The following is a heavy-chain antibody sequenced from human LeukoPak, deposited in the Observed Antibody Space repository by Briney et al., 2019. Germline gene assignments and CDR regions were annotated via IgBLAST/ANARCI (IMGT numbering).Heavy chain of an antibody. Sequence: PGGSLGLSCAASGFTFSSYEMNWVRQAPGKGLEWVSYITTSGRTIYYADSVKGRFTISRDTSKSTLYLQMNSLGAEDTAVYYCVKEQGSGYYRTADYWGQGTLVTVSS. CDR1: GFTFSSYE. D-gene: IGHD3-10*01. V-gene: IGHV3-48*03. CDR3: VKEQGSGYYRTADY. CDR2: ITTSGRTI. J-gene: IGHJ4*02.